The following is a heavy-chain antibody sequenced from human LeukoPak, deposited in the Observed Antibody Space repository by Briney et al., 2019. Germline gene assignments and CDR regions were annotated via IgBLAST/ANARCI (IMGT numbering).Heavy chain of an antibody. D-gene: IGHD3-10*01. CDR3: AKDYIDLPRGVIINYGMDV. Sequence: GGSLRLSCAASGFTFSSYAMSWVRQAPGKGLEWVSAISGSGGSTYYADSVKGRFTISRDNSKNTLYLQMNSLRAEDTAVYYCAKDYIDLPRGVIINYGMDVWGQGTTVTVSS. V-gene: IGHV3-23*01. J-gene: IGHJ6*02. CDR1: GFTFSSYA. CDR2: ISGSGGST.